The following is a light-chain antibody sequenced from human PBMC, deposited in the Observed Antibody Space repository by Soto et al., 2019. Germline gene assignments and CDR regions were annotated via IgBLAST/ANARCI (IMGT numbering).Light chain of an antibody. CDR1: SSDVGGYNY. V-gene: IGLV2-8*01. J-gene: IGLJ2*01. Sequence: QSVLTQPPSASGSPGQSVTISCTGTSSDVGGYNYVSWYQQHPGKAPKLMIYAVNKRPSGVPDRFSGSKSGNTASLTVSGLQAEDEADYYCSSYGGSNNLVFGGGTKLTVL. CDR2: AVN. CDR3: SSYGGSNNLV.